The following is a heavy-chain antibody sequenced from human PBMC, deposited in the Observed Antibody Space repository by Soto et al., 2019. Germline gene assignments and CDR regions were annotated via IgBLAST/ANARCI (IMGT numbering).Heavy chain of an antibody. CDR2: IIPIFGSA. CDR1: GGTFSNYA. D-gene: IGHD5-12*01. V-gene: IGHV1-69*15. CDR3: AKDGGNDGYVGNWFDP. J-gene: IGHJ5*02. Sequence: QVQLVQSGAEVKKPGSSVKVSCKASGGTFSNYAITWVRQAPGQGLEWLGRIIPIFGSANYAQKFQGRVTMTADESTTTAYMELSSLRSDDTAVYYCAKDGGNDGYVGNWFDPWGQGTLVTVSS.